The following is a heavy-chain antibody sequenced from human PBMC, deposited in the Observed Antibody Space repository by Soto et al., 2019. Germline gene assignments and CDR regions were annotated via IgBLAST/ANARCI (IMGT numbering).Heavy chain of an antibody. V-gene: IGHV3-9*01. CDR3: AIGYPRGLIAAGLHSSMDV. J-gene: IGHJ6*04. D-gene: IGHD6-6*01. CDR1: GFTFDDYA. CDR2: ISWNSGSI. Sequence: GGSLRLSCAASGFTFDDYAMHWVRQAPGKGLEWVSGISWNSGSIGYADSVKGRFTISRDNAKNSLYLQMNSLRAEDTALYYCAIGYPRGLIAAGLHSSMDVWGKGTTVTVSS.